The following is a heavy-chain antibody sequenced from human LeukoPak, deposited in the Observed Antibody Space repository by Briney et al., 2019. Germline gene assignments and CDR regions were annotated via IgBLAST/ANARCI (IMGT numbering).Heavy chain of an antibody. Sequence: PSETLSLTCTVSGGSISSYYWSWIRQPAGKGLEWIGRIYTSGSTNYNPSLKSRVTMSVDTSKNQFSLKLSSVTAADTAVYYCARAPRYCSSTSCYFKVRVQFDYWGQGTLVTVSS. CDR3: ARAPRYCSSTSCYFKVRVQFDY. V-gene: IGHV4-4*07. D-gene: IGHD2-2*01. CDR2: IYTSGST. CDR1: GGSISSYY. J-gene: IGHJ4*02.